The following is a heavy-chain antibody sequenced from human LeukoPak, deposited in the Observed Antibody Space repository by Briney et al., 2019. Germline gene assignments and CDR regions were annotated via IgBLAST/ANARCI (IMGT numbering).Heavy chain of an antibody. V-gene: IGHV3-23*01. J-gene: IGHJ4*02. CDR2: ISGSGGST. Sequence: GGSLRLSCEASGFTFSSYAMSWVRQAPGSGLEWVSAISGSGGSTYYADSVRGRLTISRDNSKNTLYLQTNSLRAEDTAVYYCAKDSKYYYDSRGYSYFDYWGQGTLVTVSS. CDR1: GFTFSSYA. CDR3: AKDSKYYYDSRGYSYFDY. D-gene: IGHD3-22*01.